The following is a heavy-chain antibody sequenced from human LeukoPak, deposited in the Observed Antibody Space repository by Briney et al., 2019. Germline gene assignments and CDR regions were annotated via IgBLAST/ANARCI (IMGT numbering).Heavy chain of an antibody. V-gene: IGHV3-21*01. CDR3: ARDIVVVVAAKGGDLYDY. CDR1: GFTFGSYS. CDR2: ISSSSSYI. D-gene: IGHD2-15*01. J-gene: IGHJ4*02. Sequence: KAGGSLRLSCAASGFTFGSYSMNWVRQAPGKGLEWVSSISSSSSYIYYADSVKGRFTISRDNAKNSLYLQMNSLRAEDTAVYYCARDIVVVVAAKGGDLYDYWGQGTLVTVSS.